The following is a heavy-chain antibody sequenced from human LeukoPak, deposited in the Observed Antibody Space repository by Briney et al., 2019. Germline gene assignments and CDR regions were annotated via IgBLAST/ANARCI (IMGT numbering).Heavy chain of an antibody. V-gene: IGHV1-8*03. CDR3: ARGSYYYYYMDV. CDR2: MNPNSGNT. J-gene: IGHJ6*03. CDR1: GYTFTSYD. Sequence: ASVKVSCKASGYTFTSYDTNWVRQATGQGLEWMGWMNPNSGNTGYAQKFQGRVTITRNTSIETAYMELSSLRSEDTAVYYCARGSYYYYYMDVWGRGTTVTVS.